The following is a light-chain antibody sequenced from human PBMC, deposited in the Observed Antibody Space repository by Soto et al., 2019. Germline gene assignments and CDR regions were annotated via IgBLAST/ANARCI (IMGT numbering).Light chain of an antibody. CDR3: QSYDYTLSGVV. V-gene: IGLV1-40*01. CDR2: GNI. Sequence: QSVLTQPPSASGTPGQWVTISCSGSSSNIGSNYVYWYQHRPGTAPKLLIYGNINRPSGLPDRFSGSKSGTSASLAITGLQAEDEADYYCQSYDYTLSGVVFGGGTKLTVL. CDR1: SSNIGSNY. J-gene: IGLJ3*02.